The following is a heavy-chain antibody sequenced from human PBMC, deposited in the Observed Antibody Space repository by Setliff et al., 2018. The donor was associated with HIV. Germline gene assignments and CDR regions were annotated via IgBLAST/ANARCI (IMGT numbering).Heavy chain of an antibody. CDR1: GHTFNNYD. CDR2: MNPNTGVA. J-gene: IGHJ6*04. V-gene: IGHV1-8*01. D-gene: IGHD3-10*01. CDR3: ASGKGVGGVIITGGLYV. Sequence: ASVKVSCKASGHTFNNYDIHWVRRATGQGLEWMGWMNPNTGVAGYALKFHGRVTMTRDTSISTVYMELSSLTSEDTAVYWCASGKGVGGVIITGGLYVWGKGTTVTVSS.